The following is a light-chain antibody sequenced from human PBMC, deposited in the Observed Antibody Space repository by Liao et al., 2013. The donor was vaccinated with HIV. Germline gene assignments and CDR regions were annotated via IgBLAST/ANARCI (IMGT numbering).Light chain of an antibody. CDR3: QVWDNSGDLSLV. V-gene: IGLV3-21*04. Sequence: SYVLTQPPSVSVAPGRTANITCGGNNIGSKSVHWYQQKPGQAPVLVIYYDTDRPSGIPERFSGSNSGNTATLIISRVEAGDEADYYCQVWDNSGDLSLVFGGGTKLTVL. CDR2: YDT. CDR1: NIGSKS. J-gene: IGLJ2*01.